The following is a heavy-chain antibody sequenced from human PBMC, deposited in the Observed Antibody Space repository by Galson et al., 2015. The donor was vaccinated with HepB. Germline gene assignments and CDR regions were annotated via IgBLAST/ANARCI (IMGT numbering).Heavy chain of an antibody. CDR1: GGSISSGSYY. J-gene: IGHJ3*01. Sequence: TLSLTCTVSGGSISSGSYYWSWIRQPAGKRLEWIGRIYTSGSTNYNPSFRSRVSMSLGMSENQVSLKLRSVTAADTAVYFGAREWRGDLRFLVVAAFDPWDQGTKVTVSS. V-gene: IGHV4-61*02. CDR2: IYTSGST. D-gene: IGHD3-3*01. CDR3: AREWRGDLRFLVVAAFDP.